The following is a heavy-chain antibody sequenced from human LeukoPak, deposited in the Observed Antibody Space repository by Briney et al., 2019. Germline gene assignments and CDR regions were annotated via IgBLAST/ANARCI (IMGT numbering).Heavy chain of an antibody. CDR3: ARSGYSGRFPAYFDY. V-gene: IGHV3-30-3*01. CDR2: ISNDGSSE. D-gene: IGHD1-26*01. J-gene: IGHJ4*02. Sequence: GRSLRLSCAASGFTFRSYAMHWVRQAPGKGLEWVAVISNDGSSEYYGDSVKGRFTISRDNSKDTLCLQMNSLRAEDTAVYYCARSGYSGRFPAYFDYWGQETLVTVSS. CDR1: GFTFRSYA.